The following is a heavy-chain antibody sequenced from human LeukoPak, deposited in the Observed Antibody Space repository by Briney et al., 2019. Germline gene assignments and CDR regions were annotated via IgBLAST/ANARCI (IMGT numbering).Heavy chain of an antibody. CDR1: GGSISSGGYY. Sequence: PSETLSLTCTVSGGSISSGGYYWNWIRQHPGKGPEWLGFIYYSGSTYYNPSLKSRLTISVDTSKNQFSLKLSSVTAADTAVYYCARDLTGDRYFDYWGQGTLVTVSS. V-gene: IGHV4-31*03. J-gene: IGHJ4*02. CDR2: IYYSGST. CDR3: ARDLTGDRYFDY. D-gene: IGHD7-27*01.